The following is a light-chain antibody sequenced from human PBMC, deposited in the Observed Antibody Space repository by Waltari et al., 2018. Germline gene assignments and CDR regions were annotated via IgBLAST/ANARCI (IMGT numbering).Light chain of an antibody. J-gene: IGKJ1*01. Sequence: IQMTQSPSSLSASVGDRVTITCRASQGISNSLAWYQQKLGKAPKLLLYAASRLESGVPSRFSGSGSGTDYTLTISSLQSEDFASYYCQQYYSTPRTFGQGTKVEIK. V-gene: IGKV1-NL1*01. CDR1: QGISNS. CDR3: QQYYSTPRT. CDR2: AAS.